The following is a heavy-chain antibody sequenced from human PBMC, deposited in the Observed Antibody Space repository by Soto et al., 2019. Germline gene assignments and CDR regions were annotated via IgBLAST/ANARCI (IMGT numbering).Heavy chain of an antibody. CDR1: GFTFSSYA. V-gene: IGHV3-23*01. D-gene: IGHD2-8*01. CDR3: AKQGSWDTNAYSDY. J-gene: IGHJ4*02. CDR2: LSGSGETT. Sequence: EVQLLESGGGLVQPGGSLRLSCAASGFTFSSYAMTWVRQAPGKGLEWVSGLSGSGETTYYADSVKGRFTISRDNSKNTLYLQMNSLRVEETAVYFCAKQGSWDTNAYSDYWGQGTLVTVSS.